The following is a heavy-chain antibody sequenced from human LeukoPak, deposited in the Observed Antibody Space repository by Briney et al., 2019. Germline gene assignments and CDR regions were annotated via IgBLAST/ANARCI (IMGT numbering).Heavy chain of an antibody. CDR2: ISVYTGNT. J-gene: IGHJ4*02. Sequence: ASVKVSCKPSGYTFSSYGISWVRQAPGQGLEWMGWISVYTGNTNYAQKFQGRVTMTTDTSTMTAYMEVRSLRSDDTAVYYCARESSSGWYEDHWGQGTLVIVSS. D-gene: IGHD6-19*01. CDR1: GYTFSSYG. CDR3: ARESSSGWYEDH. V-gene: IGHV1-18*01.